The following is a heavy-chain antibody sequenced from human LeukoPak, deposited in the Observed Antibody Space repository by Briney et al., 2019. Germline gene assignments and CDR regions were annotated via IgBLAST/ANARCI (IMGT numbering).Heavy chain of an antibody. CDR2: IYYSGST. J-gene: IGHJ4*02. Sequence: PSETLSLTCTVSGGSISSGSYYWTWIRQPAGKGLEWIGSIYYSGSTYCNPSLKSRVTISVDTSKNQFSLKLSSVTAADTAVYYCARDSYSSSSTFDYWGQGTLVTVSS. V-gene: IGHV4-39*07. CDR1: GGSISSGSYY. D-gene: IGHD6-6*01. CDR3: ARDSYSSSSTFDY.